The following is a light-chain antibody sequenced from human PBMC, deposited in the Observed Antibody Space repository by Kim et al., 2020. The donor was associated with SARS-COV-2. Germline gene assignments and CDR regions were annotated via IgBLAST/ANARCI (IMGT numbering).Light chain of an antibody. CDR1: SSDVGGYNY. V-gene: IGLV2-11*01. CDR3: CSYAGSYTWV. Sequence: GQSVTISCTGTSSDVGGYNYVSWYQQHPGKAPKFMIYDVSKRPSGVPDRFSGSKSGNSASLTISGLQADDEADYYCCSYAGSYTWVFGGGTKLTVL. CDR2: DVS. J-gene: IGLJ3*02.